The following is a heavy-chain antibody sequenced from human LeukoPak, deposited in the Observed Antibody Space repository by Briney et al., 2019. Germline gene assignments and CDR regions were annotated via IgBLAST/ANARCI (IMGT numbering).Heavy chain of an antibody. Sequence: SETLSLTCTVSGGSISSGSYYWSCIRQPAGKGLEWIGRIYTSGSTNYNPSLKSRVTISVDTSKNQFSLKLSSVTAADTAVYYCAREGGTTLYWGQGTLVTVSS. D-gene: IGHD3-16*01. CDR2: IYTSGST. CDR3: AREGGTTLY. CDR1: GGSISSGSYY. V-gene: IGHV4-61*02. J-gene: IGHJ4*02.